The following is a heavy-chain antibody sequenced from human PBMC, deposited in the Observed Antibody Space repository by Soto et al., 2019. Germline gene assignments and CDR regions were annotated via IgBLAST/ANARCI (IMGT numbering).Heavy chain of an antibody. V-gene: IGHV4-31*03. D-gene: IGHD1-1*01. CDR2: IYYSGST. CDR3: ARPTTTATWAAFNI. Sequence: SETLSLTCTVSGGSISDDTYYWGWIRQPPGKGLEWIGHIYYSGSTSYNPSPKSRVSMSADTSKNQFSMKLSSVTAADTAVYYCARPTTTATWAAFNIWGQGTMVTVSS. J-gene: IGHJ3*02. CDR1: GGSISDDTYY.